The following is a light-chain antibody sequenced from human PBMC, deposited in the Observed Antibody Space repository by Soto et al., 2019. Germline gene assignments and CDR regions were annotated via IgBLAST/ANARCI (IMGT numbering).Light chain of an antibody. Sequence: ILLPQSPGTRVLCPGEGATLSCRASQSVSRNYITWYQQKPGQAPRRLIFGASSRDTGIPDRFSGRGSWTDCTLTISRLEPEDVEVDYCQQYGSSPSTFGQGTQVEI. CDR1: QSVSRNY. CDR3: QQYGSSPST. J-gene: IGKJ1*01. CDR2: GAS. V-gene: IGKV3-20*01.